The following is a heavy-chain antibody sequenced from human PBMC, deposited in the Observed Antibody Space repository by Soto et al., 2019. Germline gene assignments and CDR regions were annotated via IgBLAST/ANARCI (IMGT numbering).Heavy chain of an antibody. J-gene: IGHJ3*02. V-gene: IGHV3-48*03. CDR1: GFTFSSYE. CDR2: ISSSGSTI. Sequence: GGSLRLSCAASGFTFSSYEMNWVRQAPGKGLEWVSYISSSGSTIYYADSVKGRFTISRDNSKNTLYLQMNSLRAEDTAVYYCARGFHGMVYANGFDAFDIWGQGTMVTVSS. CDR3: ARGFHGMVYANGFDAFDI. D-gene: IGHD2-8*01.